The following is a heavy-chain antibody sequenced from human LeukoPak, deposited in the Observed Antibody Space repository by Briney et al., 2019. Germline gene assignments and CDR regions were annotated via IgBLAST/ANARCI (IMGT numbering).Heavy chain of an antibody. CDR2: TSRSVSTK. CDR1: GLTSSDYN. J-gene: IGHJ6*03. Sequence: GGSLRLSCAVSGLTSSDYNMRWIRHVPGKWLEWDSSTSRSVSTKYYADSVKGRFTISRDNAKSSLFLQMNSMRAEDTAVYYCARVLRYCSGGNCYSGGLGYMDVWGKGTTVTISS. CDR3: ARVLRYCSGGNCYSGGLGYMDV. V-gene: IGHV3-11*01. D-gene: IGHD2-15*01.